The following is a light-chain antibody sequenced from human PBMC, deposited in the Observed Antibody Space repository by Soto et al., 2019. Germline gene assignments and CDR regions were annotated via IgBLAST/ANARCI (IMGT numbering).Light chain of an antibody. CDR2: KAS. V-gene: IGKV1-5*03. Sequence: DIQMTQSPSSVSASVGDRITITCRASQGISSWLAWYQQKPGKAPNLLIYKASSLKSGVPLRFSGSGSGTEFTLTINSLQPDDFATYYCQQYDTYWTFGQGTKVDI. J-gene: IGKJ1*01. CDR1: QGISSW. CDR3: QQYDTYWT.